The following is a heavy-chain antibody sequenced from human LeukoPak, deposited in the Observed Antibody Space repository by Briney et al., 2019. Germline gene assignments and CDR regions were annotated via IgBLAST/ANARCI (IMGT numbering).Heavy chain of an antibody. V-gene: IGHV3-20*04. Sequence: PGGSLRLSCAASGFTSGFTFDDYGMNWVRQVPGKGLEWVSGISRDGGRTGYADSVQGRFTISRDNSRNSLHLQMNSLRVEDTAFYYCVKDSNYDFWSGYYKEFDNWGQGTLVTVSS. CDR3: VKDSNYDFWSGYYKEFDN. J-gene: IGHJ4*02. D-gene: IGHD3-3*01. CDR2: ISRDGGRT. CDR1: GFTFDDYG.